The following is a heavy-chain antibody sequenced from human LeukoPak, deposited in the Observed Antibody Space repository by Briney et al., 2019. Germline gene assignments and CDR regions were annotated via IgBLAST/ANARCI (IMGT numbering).Heavy chain of an antibody. CDR2: ISSSSSYI. CDR1: GFTFSSYS. CDR3: ARDSDSGWGEFDY. D-gene: IGHD6-25*01. Sequence: GGSLRLSCAASGFTFSSYSMNWVRQAPGKGLEWVSSISSSSSYIYYADSVKGRFTISRDNAKNSLYLQMNSLRAEDTAVYYCARDSDSGWGEFDYWGQGTLVTVSS. J-gene: IGHJ4*02. V-gene: IGHV3-21*01.